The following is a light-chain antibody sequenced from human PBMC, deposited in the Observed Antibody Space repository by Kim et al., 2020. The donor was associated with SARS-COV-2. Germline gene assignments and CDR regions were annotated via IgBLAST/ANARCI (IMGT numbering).Light chain of an antibody. Sequence: GQSIPTPCTGTSSDIGAYNFVSWCQQHPGKAPTLMIFYVNRRPSGVSSRFSGSKSANTASLTISGLQAEDEADYYCSSYTISNTWVFGGGTKVTVL. J-gene: IGLJ3*02. V-gene: IGLV2-14*04. CDR3: SSYTISNTWV. CDR1: SSDIGAYNF. CDR2: YVN.